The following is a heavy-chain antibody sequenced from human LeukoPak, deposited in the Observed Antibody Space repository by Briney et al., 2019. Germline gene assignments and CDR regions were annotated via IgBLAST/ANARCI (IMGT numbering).Heavy chain of an antibody. D-gene: IGHD1-14*01. Sequence: TGGSLRLSCAASGFTFSDYYMSWIRQAPGKGLEWVSYISSSGSTIYYADSVKGRFTISRDNAKNSLYLQMNSLRAEDTAVYYCARDLRRPRNLFDYWGQGTPVTVSS. V-gene: IGHV3-11*04. CDR1: GFTFSDYY. J-gene: IGHJ4*02. CDR2: ISSSGSTI. CDR3: ARDLRRPRNLFDY.